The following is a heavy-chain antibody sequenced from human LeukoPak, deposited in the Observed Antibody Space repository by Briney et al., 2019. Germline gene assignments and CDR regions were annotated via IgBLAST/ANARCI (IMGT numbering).Heavy chain of an antibody. J-gene: IGHJ4*02. CDR3: AKDSYYGSGSYEKDY. CDR1: GFTFSSYG. D-gene: IGHD3-10*01. CDR2: ISYDGSNK. Sequence: GGSLRLSCAASGFTFSSYGMHWVRQAPGKGLEWVAVISYDGSNKYYADSVKGRFTISRDNSKNTLYLQMNSLRAEDTAVYYRAKDSYYGSGSYEKDYWGQGTLVTVSS. V-gene: IGHV3-30*18.